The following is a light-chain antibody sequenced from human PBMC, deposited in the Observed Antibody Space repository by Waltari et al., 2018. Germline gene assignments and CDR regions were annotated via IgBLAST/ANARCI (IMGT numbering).Light chain of an antibody. CDR2: ATS. V-gene: IGKV3-20*01. Sequence: CRASQSVGSSDLIWYQQKPGQAPRLLIFATSYRATGIPDRFSGSGSGTDFTLTISRLEPEDVAIYYCQHYGISFPVTFGQGTRLEIK. J-gene: IGKJ5*01. CDR1: QSVGSSD. CDR3: QHYGISFPVT.